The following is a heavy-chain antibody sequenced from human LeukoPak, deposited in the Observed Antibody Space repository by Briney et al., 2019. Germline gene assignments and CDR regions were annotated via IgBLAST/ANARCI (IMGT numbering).Heavy chain of an antibody. CDR3: ARGGSSYSSGWYPPDY. CDR1: GDSVSSNSAA. D-gene: IGHD6-19*01. J-gene: IGHJ4*02. CDR2: TYYRSKWYN. Sequence: SQTLSLTCAISGDSVSSNSAAWNWIRQSPSRGLEWLGRTYYRSKWYNDYAVSVKSRITINPDTSKNQFSLQLNSVTPEDTAVYYRARGGSSYSSGWYPPDYWGQGTLVTVSS. V-gene: IGHV6-1*01.